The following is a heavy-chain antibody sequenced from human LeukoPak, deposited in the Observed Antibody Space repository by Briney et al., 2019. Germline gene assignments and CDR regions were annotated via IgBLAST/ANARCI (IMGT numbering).Heavy chain of an antibody. Sequence: SETLSLTCTVSGGSISTYYWSWIRQPAGKGLEWIGRIYSSGSTDYNPSLKSRVTMSIDTSKNQFSLKLSSVTAADTAMYYCARGPPPDFDCWGQGTLVTVSS. CDR1: GGSISTYY. J-gene: IGHJ4*02. CDR2: IYSSGST. CDR3: ARGPPPDFDC. V-gene: IGHV4-4*07.